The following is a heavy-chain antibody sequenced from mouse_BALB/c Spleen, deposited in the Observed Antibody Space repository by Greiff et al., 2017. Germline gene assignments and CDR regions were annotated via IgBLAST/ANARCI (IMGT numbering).Heavy chain of an antibody. D-gene: IGHD2-14*01. Sequence: EVQLQESGPGLVKPSQSLSLTCTVTGYSITSDYAWNWIRQFPGNKLEWMGYISYSGSTSYNPSLKSRISITRDTSKNQFFLQLNSVTTEDTATYYCARRPSYRYEFAYWGQVTLVTVSA. CDR1: GYSITSDYA. CDR3: ARRPSYRYEFAY. V-gene: IGHV3-2*02. J-gene: IGHJ3*01. CDR2: ISYSGST.